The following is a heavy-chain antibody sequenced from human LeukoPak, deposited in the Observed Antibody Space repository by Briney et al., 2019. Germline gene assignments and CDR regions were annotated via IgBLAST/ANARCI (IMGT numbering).Heavy chain of an antibody. J-gene: IGHJ4*02. D-gene: IGHD5-24*01. Sequence: EASAKVSCTASGGTFSSYAISWVRQAPEQGLEWMGRIIPILGIANYAQKFQGRVTITADKSTSTAYMELSSLTSEDTAVYYCARDFEGDGYLYYFDYWGQGTLVTVSS. CDR1: GGTFSSYA. CDR2: IIPILGIA. CDR3: ARDFEGDGYLYYFDY. V-gene: IGHV1-69*04.